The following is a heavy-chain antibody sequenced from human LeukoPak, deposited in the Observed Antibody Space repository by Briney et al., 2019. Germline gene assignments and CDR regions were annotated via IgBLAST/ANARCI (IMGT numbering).Heavy chain of an antibody. CDR2: TSSDGNK. V-gene: IGHV3-30*14. CDR1: GFTFSSYT. Sequence: PGGSLRLSCATSGFTFSSYTMHWVRQAPGKGLEWVALTSSDGNKYFADSVQGRFTISGDNSRNTLYLQLDNLRPDDTALYYCARERGIRALYFDNWGQGTLVTVSS. CDR3: ARERGIRALYFDN. D-gene: IGHD3-16*01. J-gene: IGHJ4*02.